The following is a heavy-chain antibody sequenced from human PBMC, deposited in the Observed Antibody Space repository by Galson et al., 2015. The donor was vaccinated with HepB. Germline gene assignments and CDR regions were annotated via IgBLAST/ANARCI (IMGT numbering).Heavy chain of an antibody. Sequence: SVKVSCKASGYTFTSYGISWVRQAPGQGLEWMGWISAYNGNTNYAQELQGRVTMTTDTSTSTAYMELRSLRSDDTAVYYCARAGYNWKRVWYQLIPDYYFDYWGQGTLVTVSS. CDR3: ARAGYNWKRVWYQLIPDYYFDY. CDR1: GYTFTSYG. CDR2: ISAYNGNT. V-gene: IGHV1-18*01. J-gene: IGHJ4*02. D-gene: IGHD1-20*01.